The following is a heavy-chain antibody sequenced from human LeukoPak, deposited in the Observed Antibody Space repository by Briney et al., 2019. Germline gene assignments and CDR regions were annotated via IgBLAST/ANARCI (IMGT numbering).Heavy chain of an antibody. D-gene: IGHD3-22*01. J-gene: IGHJ6*03. CDR3: ARDYDSTGDERDYYYYMDG. V-gene: IGHV3-11*04. Sequence: PGGSLRLSCAASGFIFSDYYMSWFRQAPGKGLEWVSYISSSGSTTYYSDSVKGRFTISRDNAKNSLYLQMNSLRAQDTAVYYCARDYDSTGDERDYYYYMDGWGKGTTVTVSS. CDR2: ISSSGSTT. CDR1: GFIFSDYY.